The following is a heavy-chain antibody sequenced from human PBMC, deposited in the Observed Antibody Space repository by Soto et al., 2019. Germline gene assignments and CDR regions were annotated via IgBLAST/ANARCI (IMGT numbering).Heavy chain of an antibody. J-gene: IGHJ6*02. CDR2: MYNTGST. CDR3: AXXLWGXXXXXXYPMDV. CDR1: GGSISSYY. V-gene: IGHV4-59*01. D-gene: IGHD3-10*01. Sequence: QVQLQESGPGLVKPSETLSLTCTVSGGSISSYYWSWIRQPPGKGLEWIGYMYNTGSTIYNPSLTSRVTISVDTSKNQFSLKLNSVAAADTAVYYCAXXLWGXXXXXXYPMDVWGQGTTVTVSS.